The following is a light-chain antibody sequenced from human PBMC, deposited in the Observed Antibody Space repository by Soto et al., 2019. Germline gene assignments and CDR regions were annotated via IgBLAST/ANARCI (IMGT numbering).Light chain of an antibody. CDR2: EVT. J-gene: IGLJ3*02. CDR3: SSYEYSSILM. V-gene: IGLV2-14*03. CDR1: SSDIGYYNY. Sequence: QSALTQPASVSGSPGQSITISCTGTSSDIGYYNYVSWYQQHPGKAPKVIIYEVTNRPSGVSDRFSGSKSGNTASLTISGLQAEDEGDYYCSSYEYSSILMFGGGTKLTVL.